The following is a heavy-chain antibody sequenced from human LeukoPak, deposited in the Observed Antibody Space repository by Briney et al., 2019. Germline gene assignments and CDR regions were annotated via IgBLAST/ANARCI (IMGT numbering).Heavy chain of an antibody. V-gene: IGHV4-38-2*01. CDR3: ARWANDFGY. CDR1: GYSISSGYY. D-gene: IGHD1-1*01. CDR2: IYHSGST. Sequence: PSETLSLTCAVSGYSISSGYYWGWIRQPPGKGREWIGSIYHSGSTYYNPSLKSRVTISVDTSRNQFSLKLSSVTAADTAVYYCARWANDFGYWGQGTLVTVSS. J-gene: IGHJ4*02.